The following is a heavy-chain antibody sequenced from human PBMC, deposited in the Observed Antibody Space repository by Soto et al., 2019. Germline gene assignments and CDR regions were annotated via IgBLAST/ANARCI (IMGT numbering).Heavy chain of an antibody. CDR2: IIPILGIA. V-gene: IGHV1-69*08. CDR1: GGTFSSYT. CDR3: AREGSGTMVRGVIIGYFDY. Sequence: QVQLVQSGAEVKKPGSSVKVSCKASGGTFSSYTISWVRQAPGQGLEWMGRIIPILGIANYAQKFQGTVTITSDKSTSTAYMDLSSLRSEDTAVYYCAREGSGTMVRGVIIGYFDYWGQGTLVTVSS. D-gene: IGHD3-10*01. J-gene: IGHJ4*02.